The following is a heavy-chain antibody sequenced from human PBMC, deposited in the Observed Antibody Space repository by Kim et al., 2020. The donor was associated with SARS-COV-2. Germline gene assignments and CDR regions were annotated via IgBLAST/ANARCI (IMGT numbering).Heavy chain of an antibody. D-gene: IGHD6-13*01. J-gene: IGHJ6*04. Sequence: GGSLRLSCAASGFTVTSYWMHWVRQAPGKGLVWVSRIIGDGSRTNYADSVKGRFTSSRDNAKNILYLQMNSLRTEDTAVYYCLSRGATADTSGTDVWGKGTAVRVSS. CDR1: GFTVTSYW. CDR3: LSRGATADTSGTDV. V-gene: IGHV3-74*01. CDR2: IIGDGSRT.